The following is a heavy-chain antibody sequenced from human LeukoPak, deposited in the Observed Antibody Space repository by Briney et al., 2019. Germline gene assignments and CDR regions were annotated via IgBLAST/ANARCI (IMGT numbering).Heavy chain of an antibody. J-gene: IGHJ2*01. Sequence: SETLSLTCVVSGGSIRSYYWSWIRQPPGKGLEWIAYIYYSGSTNYNPSLKSRVTISVDTSKNQFSLKLSSVTAADTAVYYCARVYYSNSYDYWYFDLWGRGTLVTVSS. CDR3: ARVYYSNSYDYWYFDL. CDR1: GGSIRSYY. CDR2: IYYSGST. D-gene: IGHD6-13*01. V-gene: IGHV4-59*01.